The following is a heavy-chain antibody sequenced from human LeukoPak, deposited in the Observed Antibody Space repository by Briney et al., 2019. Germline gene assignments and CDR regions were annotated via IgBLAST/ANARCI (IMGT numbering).Heavy chain of an antibody. CDR3: ANWGRFDP. CDR1: GFTFSSYE. J-gene: IGHJ5*02. CDR2: ISNDGSKK. D-gene: IGHD3-16*01. V-gene: IGHV3-30*18. Sequence: GGSLRLSCAASGFTFSSYEMNWVRQAPGKGLEWVAVISNDGSKKYYADSVRGRFTISRDNSKNTLYLQMNSLRADDTAVYYCANWGRFDPWGQGTLVTVSS.